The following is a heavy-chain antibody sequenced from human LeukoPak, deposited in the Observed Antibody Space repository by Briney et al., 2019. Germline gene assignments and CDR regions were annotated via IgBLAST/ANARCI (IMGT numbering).Heavy chain of an antibody. CDR2: ISWNSGSI. Sequence: PGRSLRLSWAASRFTFDDYAMHWVRQAPGKGLEWVSGISWNSGSIGYADSVKGRFTISRDNAKNSLYLQMNSLRAEDTASYYCAKDMGYSYGYLDYYYGMDVWGQGTTVTVSS. D-gene: IGHD5-18*01. V-gene: IGHV3-9*01. CDR1: RFTFDDYA. J-gene: IGHJ6*02. CDR3: AKDMGYSYGYLDYYYGMDV.